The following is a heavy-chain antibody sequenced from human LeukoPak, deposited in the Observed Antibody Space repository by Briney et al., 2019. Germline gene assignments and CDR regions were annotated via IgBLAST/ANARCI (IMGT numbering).Heavy chain of an antibody. V-gene: IGHV1-2*02. Sequence: ASVKVSCKASGYTFTGYYMHWVRQAPGQGLEWMGWINPNSGGTNYAQKFQGRVTTTRDTSISTAYMELSRLRSDDTAVYYCARGVGIVVVPAAMRDSGWFDPWGQGTLVTVSS. D-gene: IGHD2-2*03. CDR3: ARGVGIVVVPAAMRDSGWFDP. CDR1: GYTFTGYY. J-gene: IGHJ5*02. CDR2: INPNSGGT.